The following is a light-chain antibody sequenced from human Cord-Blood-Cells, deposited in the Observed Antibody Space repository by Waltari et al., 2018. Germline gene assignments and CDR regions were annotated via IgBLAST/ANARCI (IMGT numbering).Light chain of an antibody. CDR1: SSNTGSNY. V-gene: IGLV1-47*01. CDR3: AAWDDSLSGWV. J-gene: IGLJ3*02. Sequence: QSVLTQPPSASGTPGQRVTISCSGSSSNTGSNYVYWYQQLPGTAPKLLIYRNNQRPSGVPDRFSGSKSGTSASLAIGGLRSEDEADYYCAAWDDSLSGWVFGGGTKLTVL. CDR2: RNN.